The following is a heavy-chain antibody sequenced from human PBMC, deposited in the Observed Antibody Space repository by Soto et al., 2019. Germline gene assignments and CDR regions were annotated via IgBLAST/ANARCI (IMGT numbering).Heavy chain of an antibody. CDR3: ARDRAAAGFLYYYYGMDV. V-gene: IGHV3-30-3*01. Sequence: QVQLVESGGGVVQPGRSLRLSCAASGFTFSSYAMHWVRQAPGKGLEWVAVISYDGSNKYYADSVKGRFTISRDNSKNTLYLQMNSLRAEDTAVYYCARDRAAAGFLYYYYGMDVWGQGTMVTVSS. J-gene: IGHJ6*02. CDR2: ISYDGSNK. CDR1: GFTFSSYA. D-gene: IGHD6-13*01.